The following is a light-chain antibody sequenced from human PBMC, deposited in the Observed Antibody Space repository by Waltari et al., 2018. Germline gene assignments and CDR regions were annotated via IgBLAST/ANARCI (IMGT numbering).Light chain of an antibody. CDR2: NNK. V-gene: IGLV1-40*01. J-gene: IGLJ2*01. Sequence: QSLLTQPPSLSGAPGQGVTISCTGTRSNIGAVYDVHWYQHLPGTAPKLLIYNNKKRPAEVPDLLSGSKSGTSASLSITGLQTEDEADYYCQSYDKSLGGLVVFCGGTKLTVL. CDR1: RSNIGAVYD. CDR3: QSYDKSLGGLVV.